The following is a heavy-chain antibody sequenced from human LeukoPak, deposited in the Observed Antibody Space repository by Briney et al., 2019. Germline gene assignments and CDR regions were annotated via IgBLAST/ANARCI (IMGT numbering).Heavy chain of an antibody. V-gene: IGHV1-46*01. Sequence: ASVMVSCTASGYTFTIYYMHWVRQAPGQGLEWMGIINPSGGSTSYAQKFQGRVTMTRDTSTSTVYMKLSSLRSEDTAVYYCARDIVPSYSGYDRTLPDYWGQGTLVTVSS. D-gene: IGHD5-12*01. CDR2: INPSGGST. CDR3: ARDIVPSYSGYDRTLPDY. J-gene: IGHJ4*02. CDR1: GYTFTIYY.